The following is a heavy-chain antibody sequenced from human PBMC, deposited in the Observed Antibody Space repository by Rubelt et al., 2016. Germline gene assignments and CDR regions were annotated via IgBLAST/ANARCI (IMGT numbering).Heavy chain of an antibody. CDR2: ISYDGSNK. D-gene: IGHD3-16*01. CDR1: GFTFSSNG. V-gene: IGHV3-30*18. CDR3: AKRKGRWGDVQH. J-gene: IGHJ1*01. Sequence: GGGVVLPGRSLRLSCAASGFTFSSNGMHWVRQAPGKGLEWVAVISYDGSNKYYADSVKGRLTICRDNSKNTLNLQMNSLRAEDTAVYNCAKRKGRWGDVQHWRKSTLDTVHS.